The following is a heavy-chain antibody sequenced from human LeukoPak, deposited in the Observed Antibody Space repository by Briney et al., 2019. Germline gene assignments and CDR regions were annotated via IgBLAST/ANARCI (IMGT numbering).Heavy chain of an antibody. V-gene: IGHV1-2*02. CDR2: INPKSGAT. J-gene: IGHJ5*02. D-gene: IGHD1-20*01. CDR3: AREGPTYNWKRDWFYP. CDR1: GYTFNNYY. Sequence: VASVKVSCKASGYTFNNYYMHWVRQAPGQGPEWMGWINPKSGATNYAQKFQGRVTMTRDTSISTAYMELRRLTSDDTAVYYCAREGPTYNWKRDWFYPWGQGTLVTVSS.